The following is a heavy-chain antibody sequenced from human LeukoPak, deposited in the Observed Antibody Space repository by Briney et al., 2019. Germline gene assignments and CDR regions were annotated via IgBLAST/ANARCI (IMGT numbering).Heavy chain of an antibody. J-gene: IGHJ6*02. Sequence: ASVKVSCKASGYMFTGYYMHWLRQAPGQGLEWMGWINPNSGGTNYPQKFQGRVTITRDMSTSTAYMELSSLRSEDTAVYYCAADHTVTTPHYYYYGMDVWGQGTTVTVSS. CDR2: INPNSGGT. CDR3: AADHTVTTPHYYYYGMDV. CDR1: GYMFTGYY. V-gene: IGHV1-2*02. D-gene: IGHD4-17*01.